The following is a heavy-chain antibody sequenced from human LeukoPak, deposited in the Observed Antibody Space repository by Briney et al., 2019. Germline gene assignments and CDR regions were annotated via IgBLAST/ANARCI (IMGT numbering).Heavy chain of an antibody. CDR2: IYTSGTT. CDR1: DGSISNYY. CDR3: ARDVRRPSSSANSYHYYMDV. V-gene: IGHV4-4*07. Sequence: SETLSLTCTVSDGSISNYYWSWIRQPAGKGLEWIGRIYTSGTTNYNPSLKSRVTMSVDTTKNHFSLNLDSVTAADTAVYYCARDVRRPSSSANSYHYYMDVWGKGTTVTVSS. D-gene: IGHD6-6*01. J-gene: IGHJ6*03.